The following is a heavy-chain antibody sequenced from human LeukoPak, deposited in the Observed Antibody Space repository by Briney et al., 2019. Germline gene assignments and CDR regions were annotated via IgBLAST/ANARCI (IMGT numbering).Heavy chain of an antibody. J-gene: IGHJ4*02. CDR1: GFTSSSYS. V-gene: IGHV3-21*01. CDR3: ARHSGKYPLDY. D-gene: IGHD1-26*01. Sequence: TGGSLRLSCAASGFTSSSYSMNWVRQAPGKWLEWVSSISSSSSYIYYADSVKGRFTISRDNAKNSLYLQMNSLRAEDTAVYYCARHSGKYPLDYWGQGTLVTVSS. CDR2: ISSSSSYI.